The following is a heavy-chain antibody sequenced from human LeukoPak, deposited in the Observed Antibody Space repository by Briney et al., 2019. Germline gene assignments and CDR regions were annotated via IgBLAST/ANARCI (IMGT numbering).Heavy chain of an antibody. J-gene: IGHJ1*01. CDR2: IYTSGST. CDR3: AREDFYDSSGYYKNKEYFQH. CDR1: GGSISSGSYY. V-gene: IGHV4-61*02. Sequence: SQTLSLTCSVSGGSISSGSYYWSWIRQPAGKGLEWIGRIYTSGSTNYNPSLKSRVTISVDTSKNQFSLKLSSVTAADTAVYYCAREDFYDSSGYYKNKEYFQHWGQGTLVTVSS. D-gene: IGHD3-22*01.